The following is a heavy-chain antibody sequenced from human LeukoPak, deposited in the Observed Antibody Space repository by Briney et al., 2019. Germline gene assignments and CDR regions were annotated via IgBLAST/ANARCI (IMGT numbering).Heavy chain of an antibody. D-gene: IGHD2-2*01. CDR3: ARHPSPQLHHFDY. J-gene: IGHJ4*02. CDR1: GYTFTNYG. Sequence: ASVKVSCKASGYTFTNYGISWVRQAPGQGLEWMGIINPTGDSTSYAQKFQARVTMTRDTSTNTVYMELSSLRSEDTAVYYCARHPSPQLHHFDYWGQGTLVTVSS. CDR2: INPTGDST. V-gene: IGHV1-46*01.